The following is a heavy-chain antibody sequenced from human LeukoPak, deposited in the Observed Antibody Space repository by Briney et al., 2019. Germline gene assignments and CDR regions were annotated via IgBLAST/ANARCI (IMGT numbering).Heavy chain of an antibody. CDR1: GGTFSSYA. V-gene: IGHV1-69*13. Sequence: GASVKVSCKASGGTFSSYAISWVRQAPGQGLEWMGGIIPIFGTANYAQKFQGRVTITADESTSTAYMELSSLRSEDTAVYYCARAPGPTDAFDIWGQGTMVTVSS. CDR2: IIPIFGTA. CDR3: ARAPGPTDAFDI. J-gene: IGHJ3*02.